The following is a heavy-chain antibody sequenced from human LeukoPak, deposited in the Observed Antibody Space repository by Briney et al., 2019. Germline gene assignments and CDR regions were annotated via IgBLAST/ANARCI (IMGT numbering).Heavy chain of an antibody. J-gene: IGHJ4*02. D-gene: IGHD3-10*01. CDR1: GGSFSGYY. CDR2: INHSGST. Sequence: PSETLSLTCAVYGGSFSGYYWSWIRQPPGKGLEWIGEINHSGSTNYNPSLKSRVTISVDTSKNQFSLKLSSVTAADTAVYYCARGGLVRGVIPNWGQGTLATVSS. CDR3: ARGGLVRGVIPN. V-gene: IGHV4-34*01.